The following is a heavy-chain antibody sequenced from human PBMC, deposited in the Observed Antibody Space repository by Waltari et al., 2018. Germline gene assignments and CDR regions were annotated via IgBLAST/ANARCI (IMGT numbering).Heavy chain of an antibody. CDR1: GGSISSHY. V-gene: IGHV4-59*11. Sequence: QVQLQESGPGLVKPSETLSLTCTVSGGSISSHYWSWIRQPPGKGLEWIGYIYYSGSPNYSPALKSRVTISVDTSKNQFSLKLSSVTAADTAVYYCARGVGSGTLKSFDYWGQGTLVTVSS. D-gene: IGHD6-19*01. CDR2: IYYSGSP. CDR3: ARGVGSGTLKSFDY. J-gene: IGHJ4*02.